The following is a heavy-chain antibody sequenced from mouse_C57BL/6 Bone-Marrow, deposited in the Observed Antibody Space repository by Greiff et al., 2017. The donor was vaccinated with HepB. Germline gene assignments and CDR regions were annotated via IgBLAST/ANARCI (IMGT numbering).Heavy chain of an antibody. CDR1: GYTFTGYW. V-gene: IGHV1-55*01. D-gene: IGHD1-1*01. CDR2: IYPGSGST. J-gene: IGHJ1*03. Sequence: QVQLQQPGAELVKPGASVKMSCKASGYTFTGYWITWVKQRPGQGLEWIGEIYPGSGSTNYNEKFKSKATLTVDTSSSTAYMQLSSLTSEDSAVYYCARRYYGSRWYFDVWGTGTTVTVSS. CDR3: ARRYYGSRWYFDV.